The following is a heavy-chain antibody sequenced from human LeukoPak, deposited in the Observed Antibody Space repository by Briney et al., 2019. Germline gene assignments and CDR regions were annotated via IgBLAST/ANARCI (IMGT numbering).Heavy chain of an antibody. V-gene: IGHV5-51*01. CDR2: IYPGDSDT. CDR3: ARLSYVAAAGNDY. D-gene: IGHD6-13*01. CDR1: GYSFTSYW. J-gene: IGHJ4*02. Sequence: GESLKISCKGSGYSFTSYWIGWVRQLPGKGLEWMGIIYPGDSDTRYSPSFQGQVTTSADKSISTAYLQWSSLKASDTAMYYCARLSYVAAAGNDYWGQGTLVTVSS.